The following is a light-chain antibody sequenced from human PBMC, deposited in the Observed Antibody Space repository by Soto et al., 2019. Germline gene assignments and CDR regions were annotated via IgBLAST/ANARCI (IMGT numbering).Light chain of an antibody. Sequence: DIHMTQSPSTVSSSLGDRVTITFRASQSISSWLAWYQQKPGKAPKLLIYDASSLEIGVPSRFRGSGSGTEFTLTISSLQPDDFATYYCQQYNTYSWTFGQGTKVDI. CDR2: DAS. J-gene: IGKJ1*01. CDR1: QSISSW. CDR3: QQYNTYSWT. V-gene: IGKV1-5*01.